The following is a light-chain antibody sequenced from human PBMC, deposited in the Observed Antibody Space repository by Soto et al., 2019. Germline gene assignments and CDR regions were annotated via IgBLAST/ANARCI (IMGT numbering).Light chain of an antibody. CDR3: QQGYPTLLS. Sequence: DIEMTQSPSSLSASVGDRVTITCRASQSISTYLNWYQQKGGKAPKLLIHGASGLQSGVPLRFSGSGSGTDFTLTISSLQPEDFATYYCQQGYPTLLSFGGGTTVELK. V-gene: IGKV1-39*01. CDR1: QSISTY. CDR2: GAS. J-gene: IGKJ4*01.